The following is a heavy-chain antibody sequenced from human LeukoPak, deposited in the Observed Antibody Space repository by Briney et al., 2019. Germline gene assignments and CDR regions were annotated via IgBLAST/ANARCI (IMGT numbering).Heavy chain of an antibody. CDR1: GFTFSTYP. V-gene: IGHV3-30-3*01. J-gene: IGHJ4*02. D-gene: IGHD3-10*01. CDR3: AKATMVRGVSRLVD. CDR2: MSFDGDSE. Sequence: PGGSLRLSCAASGFTFSTYPMHWVRQAPGKGLEWVAVMSFDGDSEYYSDSVRGRFTVSRDNAKSTLYLQMNSLRAEDTAGYYCAKATMVRGVSRLVDWGQGTLVTVSS.